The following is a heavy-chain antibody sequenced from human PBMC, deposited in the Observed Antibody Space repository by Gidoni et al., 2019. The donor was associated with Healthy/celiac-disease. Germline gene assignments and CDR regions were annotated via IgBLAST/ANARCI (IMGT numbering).Heavy chain of an antibody. CDR1: GFTFSNAW. J-gene: IGHJ3*02. D-gene: IGHD6-13*01. Sequence: EVQLVESGGGLVKPGGSLRLSCAASGFTFSNAWMSWVRQAPGKGLEWVGRIKSKTDGGTTDYAAPVKGRFTISRDDSKNTLYLQMNSLKTEDTAVYYCTTDSTYPYSSSWYRAFDIWGQGTMVTVSS. V-gene: IGHV3-15*01. CDR3: TTDSTYPYSSSWYRAFDI. CDR2: IKSKTDGGTT.